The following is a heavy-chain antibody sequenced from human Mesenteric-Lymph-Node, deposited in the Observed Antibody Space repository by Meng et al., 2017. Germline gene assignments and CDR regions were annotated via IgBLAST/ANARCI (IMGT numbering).Heavy chain of an antibody. CDR2: ISWDGGST. D-gene: IGHD3-22*01. CDR3: ARKYYYDSSGYYYHFDY. J-gene: IGHJ4*02. Sequence: GGSLRLSCAASGFTFDDYTMHWVRQAPGKGLEWVSLISWDGGSTYYADSVKGRFTISRDNSKNSLYLQMNSLRTEDTALYYCARKYYYDSSGYYYHFDYWGQGTLVTVSS. CDR1: GFTFDDYT. V-gene: IGHV3-43*01.